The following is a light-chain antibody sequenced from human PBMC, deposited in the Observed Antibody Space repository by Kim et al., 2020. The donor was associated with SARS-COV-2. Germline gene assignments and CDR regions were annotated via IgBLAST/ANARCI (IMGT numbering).Light chain of an antibody. CDR3: NSGDSSGNHVV. V-gene: IGLV3-19*01. J-gene: IGLJ2*01. CDR1: SLRSYY. Sequence: SSELTQDPAVSVALGQTVRITCQGDSLRSYYASWYQQKPGQAPVLVIYGKNNRPSGIPDRFSGSSSGNTASLTITGAQAEDEADYYCNSGDSSGNHVVFGGGTQLTVL. CDR2: GKN.